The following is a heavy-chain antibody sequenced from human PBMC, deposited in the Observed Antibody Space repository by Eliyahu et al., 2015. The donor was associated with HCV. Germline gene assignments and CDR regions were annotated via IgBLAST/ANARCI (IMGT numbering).Heavy chain of an antibody. CDR1: GXSXXTYY. Sequence: QVQLQESGPGLVKPSXTLSLTCTVSGXSXXTYYWSWXRQPPGKGLEWIGYIHYSGSTNHNPSLKSRVTIALDTSKNQFSLNLTSVTAADTAMYYCASGGGGIAVTGTGGWFDPWGQGTLVTVSS. CDR2: IHYSGST. J-gene: IGHJ5*02. D-gene: IGHD6-19*01. V-gene: IGHV4-59*01. CDR3: ASGGGGIAVTGTGGWFDP.